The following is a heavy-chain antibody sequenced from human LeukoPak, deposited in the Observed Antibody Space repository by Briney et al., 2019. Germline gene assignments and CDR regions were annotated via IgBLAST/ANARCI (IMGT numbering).Heavy chain of an antibody. CDR2: INHSGST. CDR3: ARRKQWLVGFDY. Sequence: SETLSLTCAVYGGSFSGYYGSWIRQPPGKGLEWIGEINHSGSTNYNPSLKSRVTISVDTSKNQFSLKLSSVTAADTAVYYCARRKQWLVGFDYWGQGTLVTVSS. J-gene: IGHJ4*02. D-gene: IGHD6-19*01. CDR1: GGSFSGYY. V-gene: IGHV4-34*01.